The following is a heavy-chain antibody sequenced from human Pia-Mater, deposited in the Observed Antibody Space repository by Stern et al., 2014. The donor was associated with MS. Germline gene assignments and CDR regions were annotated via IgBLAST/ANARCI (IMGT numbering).Heavy chain of an antibody. V-gene: IGHV5-51*03. CDR3: ARRDGSQTGYSYGWVDS. Sequence: VQLGQSGPEVKKPGESLKLACQGSGYIFANHWIAWVRQRPGKGLAWMGNIYPADADTRSNPSIQGKVTTSVDESLNTAYLTLNSLRASDTAMYYCARRDGSQTGYSYGWVDSGGQGSLVIVSS. CDR1: GYIFANHW. J-gene: IGHJ5*01. CDR2: IYPADADT. D-gene: IGHD5-12*01.